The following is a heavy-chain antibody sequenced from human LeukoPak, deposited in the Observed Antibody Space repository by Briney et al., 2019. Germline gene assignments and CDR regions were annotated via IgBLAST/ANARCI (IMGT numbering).Heavy chain of an antibody. Sequence: MPSETLSLTCTVSGGSISSSSYYWSWIRQPAGKGLEWIGRIYTSGSTNYNPSLKSRVTMSVDTSKNQFSLKLSSVTAADTAVYYCARGPIVVVPAAMPGPAYWFDPWGQGTLVTVSS. CDR2: IYTSGST. J-gene: IGHJ5*02. V-gene: IGHV4-61*02. CDR1: GGSISSSSYY. D-gene: IGHD2-2*01. CDR3: ARGPIVVVPAAMPGPAYWFDP.